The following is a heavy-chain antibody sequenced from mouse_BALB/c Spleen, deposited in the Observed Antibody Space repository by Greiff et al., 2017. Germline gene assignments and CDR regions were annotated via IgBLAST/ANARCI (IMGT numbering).Heavy chain of an antibody. CDR1: GFTFSSFG. J-gene: IGHJ4*01. Sequence: EVQLVESGGGLVQPGGSRKLSCAASGFTFSSFGMNWVRQAPEKGLEWVAYISSGSSTIYYADTVKGRFTISRDNPKNTLFLQMTSLRSEETAMYYCARKVSYAMDYWGQGTSVTVSS. V-gene: IGHV5-17*02. CDR2: ISSGSSTI. D-gene: IGHD1-3*01. CDR3: ARKVSYAMDY.